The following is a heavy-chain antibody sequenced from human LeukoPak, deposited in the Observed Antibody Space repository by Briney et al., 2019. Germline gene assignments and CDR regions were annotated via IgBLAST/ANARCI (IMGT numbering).Heavy chain of an antibody. CDR3: ATTYGFRFDY. CDR2: VDSSGNT. Sequence: SETLSLTCSVSVVSMNGYYWSWLRQSAGNRLEWIGHVDSSGNTNYNPSLESRVTMSVDTSKKQFSLKLTSVTAADTAVYYCATTYGFRFDYWGQGTLVTVSS. CDR1: VVSMNGYY. V-gene: IGHV4-4*07. J-gene: IGHJ4*02. D-gene: IGHD3-10*01.